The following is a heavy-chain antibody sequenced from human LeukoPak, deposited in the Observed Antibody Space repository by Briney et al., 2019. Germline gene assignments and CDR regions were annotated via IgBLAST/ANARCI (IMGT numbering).Heavy chain of an antibody. D-gene: IGHD3-22*01. J-gene: IGHJ4*02. CDR2: ITPSGST. V-gene: IGHV4-34*01. CDR3: ASSFYYDSRDY. Sequence: SETLSLTRVVSGGSFSGYFWSWIRQPPGKGLEWIGEITPSGSTNYSPSLKSRVSISIDTSKKKLSLRLTSVTAADSAVYYCASSFYYDSRDYWGQGTLVTVSS. CDR1: GGSFSGYF.